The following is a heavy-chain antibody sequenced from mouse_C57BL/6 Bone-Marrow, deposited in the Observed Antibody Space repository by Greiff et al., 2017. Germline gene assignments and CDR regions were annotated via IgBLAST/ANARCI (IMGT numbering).Heavy chain of an antibody. V-gene: IGHV1-15*01. CDR3: TISMHYFDY. D-gene: IGHD2-3*01. CDR1: GYTFTDYE. CDR2: IDPETGGT. Sequence: VKLQESGAELVRPGASVTLSCKASGYTFTDYEMHWVKQTPVHGLEWIGAIDPETGGTAYNQKFKGKAILTADKSSSTAYMELRSLTSEDSAVYYCTISMHYFDYWGQGTTLTVSS. J-gene: IGHJ2*01.